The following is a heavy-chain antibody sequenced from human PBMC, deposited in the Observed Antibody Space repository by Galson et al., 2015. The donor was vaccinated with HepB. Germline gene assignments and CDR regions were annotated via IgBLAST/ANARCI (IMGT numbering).Heavy chain of an antibody. Sequence: PALVKPTQTLTLTCTFSGFSLSTSGVGVGWIRQPPGKALEWLALIYWDDDKRYSPSLKSRLTITKDTSKNQVVLTMTNMDPVDTATYYCAHWYSSSYYYYYGMDVWGQGTTVTVSS. J-gene: IGHJ6*02. CDR1: GFSLSTSGVG. D-gene: IGHD6-6*01. CDR3: AHWYSSSYYYYYGMDV. CDR2: IYWDDDK. V-gene: IGHV2-5*02.